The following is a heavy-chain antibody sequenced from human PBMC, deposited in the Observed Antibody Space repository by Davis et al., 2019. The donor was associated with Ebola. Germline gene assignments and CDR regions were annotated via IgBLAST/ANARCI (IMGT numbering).Heavy chain of an antibody. CDR1: GFTFNIFD. CDR3: ASGPFYCSGGSCYLYYYYGMDV. D-gene: IGHD2-15*01. J-gene: IGHJ6*04. CDR2: ISGSGGNT. V-gene: IGHV3-23*01. Sequence: GESLKISCAASGFTFNIFDMHWVRQAPGKGLEWVSTISGSGGNTYYADSVKGRFTISRDNAKNSLYLQMNSLRAEDTAVYYCASGPFYCSGGSCYLYYYYGMDVWGKGTTVTVSS.